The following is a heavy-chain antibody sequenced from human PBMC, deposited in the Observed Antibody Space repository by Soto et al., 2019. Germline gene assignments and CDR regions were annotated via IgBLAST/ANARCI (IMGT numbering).Heavy chain of an antibody. Sequence: QVQLVQSGAEVKKPGSSVKVSCKASGGTFSSYAISWVRQAPGQGLEWMGGIIPIFGTAHYAQKFQGRVTITADESTSTADMELSSLRSEDTAVYYCARDYDILTGSAYYYGMDFWGQGTTVTVSS. CDR1: GGTFSSYA. V-gene: IGHV1-69*01. CDR2: IIPIFGTA. J-gene: IGHJ6*02. CDR3: ARDYDILTGSAYYYGMDF. D-gene: IGHD3-9*01.